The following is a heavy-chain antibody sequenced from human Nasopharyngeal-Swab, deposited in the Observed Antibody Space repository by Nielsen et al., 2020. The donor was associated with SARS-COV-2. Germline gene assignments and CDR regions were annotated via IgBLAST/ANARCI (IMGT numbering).Heavy chain of an antibody. Sequence: ASVKVSCKASGYTFTSYGISWVRQAPGQGLEWMGWNSAYNGNTNYAQKLQGRVTMTTDTSTSTAYMELRSLRSDDTAVYYRARVGIAVAGHGGLYYYYGMDVWGQGTTVTVSS. CDR3: ARVGIAVAGHGGLYYYYGMDV. CDR2: NSAYNGNT. CDR1: GYTFTSYG. J-gene: IGHJ6*02. D-gene: IGHD6-19*01. V-gene: IGHV1-18*04.